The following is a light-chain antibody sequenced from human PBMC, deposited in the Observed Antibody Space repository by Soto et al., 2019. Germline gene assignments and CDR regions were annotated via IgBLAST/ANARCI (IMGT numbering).Light chain of an antibody. CDR2: GAS. V-gene: IGKV3-20*01. CDR3: QQHYTAPTWT. J-gene: IGKJ1*01. CDR1: QSIGSNY. Sequence: EIALSNAPATLSFSTSDNATLSLGASQSIGSNYLAWYQQKPGQAPRLLIYGASKRATGIPDRFSGSGSGAEFTLTISRLEPEDFASYYCQQHYTAPTWTFAQGTKVEIK.